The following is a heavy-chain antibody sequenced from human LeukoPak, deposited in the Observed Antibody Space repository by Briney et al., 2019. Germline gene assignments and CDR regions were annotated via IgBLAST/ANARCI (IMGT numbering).Heavy chain of an antibody. J-gene: IGHJ3*02. CDR2: IYYSGST. CDR3: ARDTMTDAFDI. Sequence: PSETLSLTCTGSGGSISSYYWSWIRQPPGKGLEWIGYIYYSGSTNYNPSLKSRVTISVDTSKNQFSLKLSSVTAADTAVYYCARDTMTDAFDIWGQGTMVTVSS. D-gene: IGHD3-22*01. V-gene: IGHV4-59*01. CDR1: GGSISSYY.